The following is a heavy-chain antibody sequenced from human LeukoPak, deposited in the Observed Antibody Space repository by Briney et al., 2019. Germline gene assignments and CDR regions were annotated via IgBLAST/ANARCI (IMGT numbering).Heavy chain of an antibody. J-gene: IGHJ4*02. Sequence: GASVKVSCKVSGYTLTELSMHWVRQAPGKGHEWMGGFDPEDGETVNAQRFQGRVTMTEDTSTDTAYMELSSLRSEDTAVYYCATGSLRLGEFSLGYWGQGTLVTVSS. CDR3: ATGSLRLGEFSLGY. V-gene: IGHV1-24*01. CDR1: GYTLTELS. CDR2: FDPEDGET. D-gene: IGHD3-16*02.